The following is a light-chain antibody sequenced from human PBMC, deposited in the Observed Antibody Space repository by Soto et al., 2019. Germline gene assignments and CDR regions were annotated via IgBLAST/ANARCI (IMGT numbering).Light chain of an antibody. V-gene: IGKV3-11*01. CDR3: QQYNPYSPWT. CDR1: QSVSSY. Sequence: EIVLTQSPATLSLSPGERATLSCRASQSVSSYLAWYQQKPGQAPRLLIYDASNRATGIPARFSGSGSGTDFTLTISSLEAEDFAVYYCQQYNPYSPWTFGQGTKVDIK. CDR2: DAS. J-gene: IGKJ1*01.